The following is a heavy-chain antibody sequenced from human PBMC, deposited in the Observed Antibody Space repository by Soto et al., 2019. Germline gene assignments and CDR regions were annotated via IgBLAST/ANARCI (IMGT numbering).Heavy chain of an antibody. V-gene: IGHV3-23*01. CDR2: IGPNPVNT. CDR3: TTARQCSADACPAAE. CDR1: GFPFTTSG. Sequence: EVQLLESGGGLVQPGGSLRLSCAASGFPFTTSGFLWVRQPPGEGLEWVSAIGPNPVNTNYRDSVKGRFTISRDNSRNTVFLPMSALRAEDTSLYYWTTARQCSADACPAAEWGQGTLITVSS. D-gene: IGHD6-19*01. J-gene: IGHJ4*02.